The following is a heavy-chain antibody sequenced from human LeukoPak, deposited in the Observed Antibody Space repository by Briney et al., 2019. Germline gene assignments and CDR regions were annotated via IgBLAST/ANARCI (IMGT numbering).Heavy chain of an antibody. V-gene: IGHV4-4*07. CDR1: GGSISSYY. Sequence: SETLSLTCTLSGGSISSYYWSWIRQPAGRGLEWIGRIYTSGGTNYNPSLKSRVTMPVDTSKNQFSLKLSSVPAAHTAVYYCARVRCSSTSCWMGAFDIWGQGTMVTVSS. CDR2: IYTSGGT. J-gene: IGHJ3*02. D-gene: IGHD2-2*01. CDR3: ARVRCSSTSCWMGAFDI.